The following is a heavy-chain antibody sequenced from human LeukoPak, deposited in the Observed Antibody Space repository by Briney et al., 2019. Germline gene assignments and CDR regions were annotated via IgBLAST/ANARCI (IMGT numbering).Heavy chain of an antibody. Sequence: GGSLRLSCAFFGFTFTNYAMSWVPQTPGEGLEGISGITDSGRSSYFADSVRGWFTISRDKSKNTLYLQMNSLRAEDTAFYFCAKDGGGNCYDPIDYWGQGILVTVSS. CDR3: AKDGGGNCYDPIDY. CDR1: GFTFTNYA. V-gene: IGHV3-23*01. CDR2: ITDSGRSS. J-gene: IGHJ4*02. D-gene: IGHD2-21*01.